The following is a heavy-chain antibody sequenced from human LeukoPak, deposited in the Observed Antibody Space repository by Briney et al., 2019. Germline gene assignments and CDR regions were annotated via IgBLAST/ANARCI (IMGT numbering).Heavy chain of an antibody. CDR1: GFTFSSYG. J-gene: IGHJ6*04. CDR2: ISYDGSNE. CDR3: AELGITMIGGV. Sequence: GGSLRLSCAASGFTFSSYGMHWVRQAPGKALEWVAVISYDGSNEYFADSVKGRFTISRDNAKNSLYLQMNSLRAEDTAVYYCAELGITMIGGVWGKGTTVTISS. V-gene: IGHV3-30*18. D-gene: IGHD3-10*02.